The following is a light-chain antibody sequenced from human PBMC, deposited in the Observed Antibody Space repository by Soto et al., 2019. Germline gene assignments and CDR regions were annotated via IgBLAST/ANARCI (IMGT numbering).Light chain of an antibody. V-gene: IGLV2-23*01. Sequence: QSALTQPASVSGSPGQSITISCTGTSSDVGTYNLVSWYQQHPGKAPKLIIYEGSKRPSGISNRFSGSKSGNTASLTISGLQAEDEEDYHCCSYAGSSSFGVFGGGTKLTVL. CDR3: CSYAGSSSFGV. CDR2: EGS. CDR1: SSDVGTYNL. J-gene: IGLJ2*01.